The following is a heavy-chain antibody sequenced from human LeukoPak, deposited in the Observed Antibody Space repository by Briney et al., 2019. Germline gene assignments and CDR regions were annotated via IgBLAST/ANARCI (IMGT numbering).Heavy chain of an antibody. CDR1: GFTFSNYW. D-gene: IGHD2-15*01. CDR3: ARDTISCSGGTCYENWLDP. V-gene: IGHV3-74*01. CDR2: IKSDGSST. J-gene: IGHJ5*02. Sequence: PGGSLRLSCAASGFTFSNYWMHWVRQAPGKGLVWVSRIKSDGSSTHYADTVKGRFTISRDNSKTTLYLQMRSLRADDTAVYYCARDTISCSGGTCYENWLDPWGQGTLVTVSS.